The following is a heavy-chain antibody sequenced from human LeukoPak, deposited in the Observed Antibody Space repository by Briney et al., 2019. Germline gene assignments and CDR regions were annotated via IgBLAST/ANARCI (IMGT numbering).Heavy chain of an antibody. V-gene: IGHV1-18*01. CDR1: GYIFTNYG. Sequence: GASVRVSCKASGYIFTNYGIIWVRQAPGQGLEWLGLISPYNGDTKYAQSVQGRVTLTTETSTTTVYMQLRSLTSDDTAVYFCARSHSGSLRAPFHYWGQGSLVAVSS. CDR2: ISPYNGDT. D-gene: IGHD6-19*01. CDR3: ARSHSGSLRAPFHY. J-gene: IGHJ4*02.